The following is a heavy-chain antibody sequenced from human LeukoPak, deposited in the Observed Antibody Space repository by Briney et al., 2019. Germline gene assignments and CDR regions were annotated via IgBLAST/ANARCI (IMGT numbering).Heavy chain of an antibody. CDR2: IYYSGNT. D-gene: IGHD4-17*01. CDR3: ARSPDDYGDYAAGNWFDP. V-gene: IGHV4-39*01. Sequence: GWVRQMPGKGLEWIGSIYYSGNTYYNPSLKSRVTISVDTSKNQFSLKLSSVSAADTAVYYCARSPDDYGDYAAGNWFDPWGQGTLVTVSS. J-gene: IGHJ5*02.